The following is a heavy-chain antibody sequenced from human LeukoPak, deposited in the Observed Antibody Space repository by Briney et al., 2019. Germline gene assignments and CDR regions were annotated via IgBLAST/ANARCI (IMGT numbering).Heavy chain of an antibody. V-gene: IGHV1-18*01. Sequence: ASVKVSCKASGYTFTSYGISWVRQAPGQGLEWMGWISAYNGNTIYAQKVQGRVTMTTDTSTNTAYMELRSLRSDDTAVYYCARDHTRYCSSMHCADAFDIWGHGTMVTVSS. CDR2: ISAYNGNT. CDR3: ARDHTRYCSSMHCADAFDI. D-gene: IGHD2-2*01. CDR1: GYTFTSYG. J-gene: IGHJ3*02.